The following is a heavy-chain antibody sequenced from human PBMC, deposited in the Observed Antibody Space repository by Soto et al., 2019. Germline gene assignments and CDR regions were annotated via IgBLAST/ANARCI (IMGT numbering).Heavy chain of an antibody. V-gene: IGHV3-23*01. CDR2: ISGRDGTT. Sequence: SLTLYCRAYGLPVGREGMTRVRQYPGNELAWVSAISGRDGTTHYGDSVRVRFTSSRHNSSNTLFLQMNSLRVADTRLSSCAQAVAFQNGDYPGRHYVAPWGQGALVPVSS. CDR1: GLPVGREG. CDR3: AQAVAFQNGDYPGRHYVAP. D-gene: IGHD2-21*01. J-gene: IGHJ5*02.